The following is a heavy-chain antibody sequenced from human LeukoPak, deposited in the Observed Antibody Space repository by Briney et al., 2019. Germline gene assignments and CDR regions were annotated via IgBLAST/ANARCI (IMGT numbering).Heavy chain of an antibody. CDR1: GGSISSYY. Sequence: SETLSLTCTVSGGSISSYYWSWIRQPAGEGLEWIGRIYTSGSTNYNPSLKSRVTMSVDTSKNQFSLKLSSVTAADTAVYYCARDIVVVPAATHYYYYYMDVWGKGTTVTVSS. CDR3: ARDIVVVPAATHYYYYYMDV. J-gene: IGHJ6*03. CDR2: IYTSGST. V-gene: IGHV4-4*07. D-gene: IGHD2-2*01.